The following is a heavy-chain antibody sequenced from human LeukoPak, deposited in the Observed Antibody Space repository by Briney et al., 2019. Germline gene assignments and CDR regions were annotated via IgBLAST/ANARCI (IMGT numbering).Heavy chain of an antibody. CDR1: GYTFTSYG. CDR2: ISAYNGNT. D-gene: IGHD2-15*01. J-gene: IGHJ3*02. CDR3: ARDLETTHPDAFDI. V-gene: IGHV1-18*01. Sequence: ASVKVSCKASGYTFTSYGISWVRQAPGQGLEWMGWISAYNGNTNYAQKLQGRVTMTTDTSTSTVYMELSSLRFEDTAVYYCARDLETTHPDAFDIWGQGTMVTVSS.